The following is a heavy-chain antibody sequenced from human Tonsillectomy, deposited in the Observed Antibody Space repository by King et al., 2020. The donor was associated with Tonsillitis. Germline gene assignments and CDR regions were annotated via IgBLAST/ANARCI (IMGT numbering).Heavy chain of an antibody. V-gene: IGHV1-8*01. CDR3: ARTMFKYNYYGMDV. D-gene: IGHD3-10*02. Sequence: VQLVESGAEVRKPGASVKVSCKASGYTFNSYEINWVRQAAGQGLEWMGWMNPNSTNTGYAQKFQGRGSLSRNTSIRTAYMELSSLRSEDTAVYYCARTMFKYNYYGMDVWGQGTTVTVSS. CDR2: MNPNSTNT. CDR1: GYTFNSYE. J-gene: IGHJ6*02.